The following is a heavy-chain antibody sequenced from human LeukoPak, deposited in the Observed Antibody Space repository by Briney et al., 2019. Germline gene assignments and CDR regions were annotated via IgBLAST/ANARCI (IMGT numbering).Heavy chain of an antibody. CDR3: ARQRITMVRGVDY. Sequence: SETLSLTCTVSGGSISSYYWSWILQPPGKELEWIGSIYYSGSTYYNPSLKSRVTISVDTSKNQFSLKLSSVTAADTAVYYCARQRITMVRGVDYWGQGTLVTVSS. V-gene: IGHV4-39*07. J-gene: IGHJ4*02. CDR1: GGSISSYY. CDR2: IYYSGST. D-gene: IGHD3-10*01.